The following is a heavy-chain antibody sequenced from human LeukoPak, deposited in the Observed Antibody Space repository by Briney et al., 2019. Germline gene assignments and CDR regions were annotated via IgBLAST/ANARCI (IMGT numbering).Heavy chain of an antibody. CDR2: ISSSSLYI. CDR1: GFTFNSYE. J-gene: IGHJ4*02. D-gene: IGHD5-24*01. V-gene: IGHV3-21*01. CDR3: AREGDGYNSPIDY. Sequence: GGSLRLSCAASGFTFNSYEMNWVRQAPGKGLEWVSSISSSSLYIYYADSVKGRFTISRDNAKNSLFLQMNSLRAEDTAVYYCAREGDGYNSPIDYWGQGTLVTVSS.